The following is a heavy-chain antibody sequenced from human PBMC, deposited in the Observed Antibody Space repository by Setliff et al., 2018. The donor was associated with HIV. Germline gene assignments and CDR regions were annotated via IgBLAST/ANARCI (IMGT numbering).Heavy chain of an antibody. J-gene: IGHJ4*02. D-gene: IGHD5-18*01. Sequence: PSETLSLTCTVSGGSVIISHYYWAWIRQPPGKGLAWIGSITNSGSTYYNPSLNSRITISADTSKNQFSLKLTSVTAADTAVYYCARDTEMVKEGTDYWGQGTLVTVSS. V-gene: IGHV4-39*01. CDR3: ARDTEMVKEGTDY. CDR1: GGSVIISHYY. CDR2: ITNSGST.